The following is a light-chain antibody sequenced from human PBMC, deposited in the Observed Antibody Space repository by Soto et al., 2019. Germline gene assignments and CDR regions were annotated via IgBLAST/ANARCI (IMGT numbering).Light chain of an antibody. CDR3: MQALQSLT. J-gene: IGKJ5*01. Sequence: DILMTPSPDSLAVSLGATATINCKSSQSVLYSSNNKNYLAWYQQKPEQPPKLLIYWASTRKSEVPDRFSGSGSGTDFTMKINRVEAEDVGTYYCMQALQSLTFGQGTRLEIK. V-gene: IGKV4-1*01. CDR1: QSVLYSSNNKNY. CDR2: WAS.